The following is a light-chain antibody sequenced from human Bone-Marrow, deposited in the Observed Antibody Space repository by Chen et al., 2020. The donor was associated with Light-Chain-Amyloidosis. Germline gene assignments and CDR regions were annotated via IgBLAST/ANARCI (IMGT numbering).Light chain of an antibody. CDR1: QTISSNY. J-gene: IGKJ4*01. CDR2: GSS. CDR3: QQYGTSPLT. V-gene: IGKV3-20*01. Sequence: EIVLTQSPGTLSLSPVEGANLSCRASQTISSNYLTWYQQKFGQAPRLLIYGSSSRATGIPDRVTGSGSGTDITLTINRLEPEDFAMYYWQQYGTSPLTFGGGTKVEIK.